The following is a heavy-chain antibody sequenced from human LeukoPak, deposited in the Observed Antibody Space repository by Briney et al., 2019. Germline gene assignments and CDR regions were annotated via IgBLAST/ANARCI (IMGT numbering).Heavy chain of an antibody. Sequence: PGGSLRLSCAASGFTFTRHSMTWMRQAPGKGLEWVANVKDDGTEIYYADSVKGRFIISRDDATNSLYLQMNSLRVEDTAMYFCGRLHPFQSGTYRPVDYWGQGTLVSVSS. J-gene: IGHJ4*02. V-gene: IGHV3-7*01. CDR2: VKDDGTEI. CDR1: GFTFTRHS. D-gene: IGHD2-15*01. CDR3: GRLHPFQSGTYRPVDY.